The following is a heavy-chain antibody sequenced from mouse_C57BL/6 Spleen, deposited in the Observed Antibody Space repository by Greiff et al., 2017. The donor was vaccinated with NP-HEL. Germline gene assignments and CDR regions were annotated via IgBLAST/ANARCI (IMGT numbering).Heavy chain of an antibody. Sequence: EVKLVESGGDLVKPGGSLKLSCAASGFTFSSYGMSWVRQTPDQRLEWVATISSGGSYTYYPDSVEWRFTISRENAKDTLYLQMRSLKSEDTAMYYCASRSYEDAMDYWGQGTSVTVSS. CDR2: ISSGGSYT. D-gene: IGHD2-3*01. J-gene: IGHJ4*01. CDR3: ASRSYEDAMDY. CDR1: GFTFSSYG. V-gene: IGHV5-6*02.